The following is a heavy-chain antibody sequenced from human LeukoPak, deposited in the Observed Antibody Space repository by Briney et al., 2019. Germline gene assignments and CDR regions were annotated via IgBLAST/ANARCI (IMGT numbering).Heavy chain of an antibody. CDR2: IYYSGST. CDR1: GGSISSYY. V-gene: IGHV4-59*01. Sequence: SETLPLTCTVSGGSISSYYWSWIRQPPGKGLEWIGYIYYSGSTNYNPSLKSRVTISVDTSKNQFSLKLSSVTAADTAVYYCAMTVTYYDYVWGSYRLNWFDPWGQGTLVTVSS. CDR3: AMTVTYYDYVWGSYRLNWFDP. J-gene: IGHJ5*02. D-gene: IGHD3-16*02.